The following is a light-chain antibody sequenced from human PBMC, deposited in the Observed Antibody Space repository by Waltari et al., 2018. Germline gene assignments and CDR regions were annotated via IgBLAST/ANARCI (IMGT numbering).Light chain of an antibody. Sequence: DIQMTQSPPTLSASVGHRVTITCRASQSVSSWLAWYQQKPGKAPNLLIYRASSLESGVPSRFSGSGSGTEFTLTISSLQPDDFATYYCQQYNTYPRTFGQGTKLEIK. V-gene: IGKV1-5*03. J-gene: IGKJ2*01. CDR2: RAS. CDR3: QQYNTYPRT. CDR1: QSVSSW.